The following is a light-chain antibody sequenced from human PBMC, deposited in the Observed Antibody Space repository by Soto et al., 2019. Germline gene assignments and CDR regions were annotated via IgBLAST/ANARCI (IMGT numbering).Light chain of an antibody. CDR1: QSVSSSY. CDR3: QQYGSSWWT. V-gene: IGKV3-20*01. CDR2: GAS. Sequence: EIVLTQSPVTLSLSPGERATLSCRASQSVSSSYLAWYQQKPGQAPRLLIYGASSRATGIPDRFSGSGSGTDFTLTISRLEPEDFAVYYCQQYGSSWWTFGQGTKV. J-gene: IGKJ1*01.